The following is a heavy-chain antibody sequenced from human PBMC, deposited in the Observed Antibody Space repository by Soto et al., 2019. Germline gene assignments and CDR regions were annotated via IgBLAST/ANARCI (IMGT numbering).Heavy chain of an antibody. V-gene: IGHV3-23*01. CDR2: ISGSGGST. Sequence: GGSLRLSCAASGFTFSSYAMSWVRQAPGKGLEWVSAISGSGGSTYYADSVKGRFTISRDNSKNTLYLQMNSLRAEDTAVYYCAKRENCSSTSCYLYYYYMDVWGKGTTVTVSS. J-gene: IGHJ6*03. D-gene: IGHD2-2*01. CDR3: AKRENCSSTSCYLYYYYMDV. CDR1: GFTFSSYA.